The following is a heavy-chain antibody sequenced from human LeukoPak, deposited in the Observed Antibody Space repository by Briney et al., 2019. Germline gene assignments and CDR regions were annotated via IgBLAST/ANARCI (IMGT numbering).Heavy chain of an antibody. V-gene: IGHV4-34*01. Sequence: SETLSLTCAVYGGSFSVKYWSWIRQPPGRGLEWIGEIHQSGRTNYNPSLNNRVTISLDTSKSQFSLKLSSVTAADTAVYFCASGYDRWYFDLWGRGTLVTVSS. D-gene: IGHD3-3*01. J-gene: IGHJ2*01. CDR3: ASGYDRWYFDL. CDR2: IHQSGRT. CDR1: GGSFSVKY.